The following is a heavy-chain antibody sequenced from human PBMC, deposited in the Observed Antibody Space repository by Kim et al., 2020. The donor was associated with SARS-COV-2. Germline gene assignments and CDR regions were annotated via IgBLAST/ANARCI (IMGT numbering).Heavy chain of an antibody. V-gene: IGHV4-34*01. CDR2: INHSVST. Sequence: SETLSLTCAVYGGSFSGYYWSWIRQPPGKGLEWIGEINHSVSTNYNPSLKSRVTISVDTSKNQFSLKLSSVTAADTAVYYCARARKAAAGYYYYYGMDVWGQGTTVTVSS. CDR3: ARARKAAAGYYYYYGMDV. D-gene: IGHD6-13*01. J-gene: IGHJ6*02. CDR1: GGSFSGYY.